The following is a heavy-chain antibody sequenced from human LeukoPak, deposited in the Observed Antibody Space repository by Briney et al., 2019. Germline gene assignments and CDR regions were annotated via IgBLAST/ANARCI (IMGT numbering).Heavy chain of an antibody. D-gene: IGHD2-2*01. CDR1: GGTFSSYA. J-gene: IGHJ4*02. CDR2: IIPIFGTA. V-gene: IGHV1-69*13. CDR3: ASAHYCSSTSCQPQAIDY. Sequence: SVKVSCKASGGTFSSYAISWVRQAPGQGREWMGGIIPIFGTANYAQKFQGRVTITADESTSTAYMELSSLRSEDTAVYYCASAHYCSSTSCQPQAIDYWGQGTLVTVSS.